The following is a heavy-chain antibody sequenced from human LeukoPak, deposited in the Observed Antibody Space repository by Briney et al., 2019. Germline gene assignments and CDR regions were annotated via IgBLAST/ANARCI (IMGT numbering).Heavy chain of an antibody. CDR3: AKWELYSGFYYIDY. V-gene: IGHV3-7*01. CDR2: IKPDGSLI. Sequence: PGGSLRLFCAAPGFTFSSYWMTWVRQGPGKGLEGVAKIKPDGSLIYYVDSVKGRFTISRDNAKNSLYLQMNSLRAEDTAVYYCAKWELYSGFYYIDYWGQGTLATVSS. CDR1: GFTFSSYW. D-gene: IGHD1-26*01. J-gene: IGHJ4*02.